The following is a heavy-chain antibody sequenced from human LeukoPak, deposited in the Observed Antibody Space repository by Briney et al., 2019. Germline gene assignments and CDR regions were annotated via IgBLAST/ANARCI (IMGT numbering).Heavy chain of an antibody. D-gene: IGHD6-19*01. CDR1: GYSFRNYW. CDR3: ARIGVRYSSGWFDY. V-gene: IGHV5-51*01. Sequence: GESLKISCKGSGYSFRNYWIGWGRQMPGKSLEWMGIIYPGDSDTKYSPSFQGQVTISADKSISTAYLQWSSLKASDTAIYYCARIGVRYSSGWFDYWGQGTLVTVSS. CDR2: IYPGDSDT. J-gene: IGHJ4*02.